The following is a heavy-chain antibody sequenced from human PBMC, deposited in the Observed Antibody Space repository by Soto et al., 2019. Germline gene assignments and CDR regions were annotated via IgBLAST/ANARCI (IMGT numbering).Heavy chain of an antibody. CDR2: FDPEDGET. J-gene: IGHJ6*01. CDR1: GYTLTELS. V-gene: IGHV1-24*01. CDR3: ATRTDIVVVPAAPPPHNYYGMDH. D-gene: IGHD2-2*01. Sequence: ASVKVSCKVSGYTLTELSMHWVRQAPGKGLEWMGGFDPEDGETIYAQKFQGRVTMTEDTSTDTAYMELSSLRSEDTAVYYCATRTDIVVVPAAPPPHNYYGMDHWGQGTTVTVSS.